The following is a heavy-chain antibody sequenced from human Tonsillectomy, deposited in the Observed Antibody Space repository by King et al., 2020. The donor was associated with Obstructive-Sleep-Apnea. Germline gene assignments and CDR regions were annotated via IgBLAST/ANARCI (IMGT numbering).Heavy chain of an antibody. V-gene: IGHV4-59*08. D-gene: IGHD3-22*01. CDR1: GGSISSYN. Sequence: VQLQESGPGLVKPSETLSLTCTVSGGSISSYNWSWIRQPPGKGLDWIGYIYYSGCTNYNPPLKSRVTISVTTSKNQCSPKRSSLTAADTAVYYCARHERDDSSGYYYLYYFDYWGQGTLVTVSS. CDR3: ARHERDDSSGYYYLYYFDY. CDR2: IYYSGCT. J-gene: IGHJ4*02.